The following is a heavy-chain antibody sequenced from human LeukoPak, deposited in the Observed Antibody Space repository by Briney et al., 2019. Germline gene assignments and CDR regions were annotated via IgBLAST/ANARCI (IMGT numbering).Heavy chain of an antibody. CDR1: GYTFTSYG. V-gene: IGHV1-18*01. CDR2: ISAYNGNT. J-gene: IGHJ4*02. Sequence: ASVKVSCKASGYTFTSYGISWVRQAPGQGLEWMGWISAYNGNTNYAQKLQGRVTMTTDTSTSTAYMELRSLRSDDTAVYYCARFGTRHYDFWSGIDYWGQGALVTVSS. D-gene: IGHD3-3*01. CDR3: ARFGTRHYDFWSGIDY.